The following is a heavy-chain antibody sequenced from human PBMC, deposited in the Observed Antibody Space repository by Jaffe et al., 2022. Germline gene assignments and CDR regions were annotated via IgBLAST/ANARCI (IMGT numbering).Heavy chain of an antibody. CDR2: ISGSGGST. Sequence: EVQLLESGGGLVQPGGSLRLSCAASGFTFSSYAMSWVRQAPGKGLEWVSAISGSGGSTYYADSVKGRFTISRDNSKNTLYLQMNSLRAEDTAVYYCAKDASYYDFWSGYSPFYYFDYWGQGTLVTVSS. D-gene: IGHD3-3*01. CDR1: GFTFSSYA. J-gene: IGHJ4*02. V-gene: IGHV3-23*01. CDR3: AKDASYYDFWSGYSPFYYFDY.